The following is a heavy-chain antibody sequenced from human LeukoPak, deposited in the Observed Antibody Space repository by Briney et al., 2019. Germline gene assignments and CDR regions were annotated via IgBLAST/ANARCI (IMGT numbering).Heavy chain of an antibody. CDR1: GFTFSSYS. D-gene: IGHD6-13*01. CDR2: ITFTSSTI. CDR3: AKIPAPYSSSWYPIWFDP. V-gene: IGHV3-48*01. J-gene: IGHJ5*02. Sequence: GGSLRLSCAASGFTFSSYSMTWVRQAPGKGLEWVSYITFTSSTIHYADSVKGRFTISRDNSKNTLYLQMNSLRAEDTAVYYCAKIPAPYSSSWYPIWFDPWGQGTLVTVSS.